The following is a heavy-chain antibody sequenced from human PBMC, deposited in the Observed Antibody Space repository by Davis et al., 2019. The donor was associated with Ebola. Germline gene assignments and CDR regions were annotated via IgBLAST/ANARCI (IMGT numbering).Heavy chain of an antibody. V-gene: IGHV3-23*01. J-gene: IGHJ3*02. CDR2: LRTSADT. CDR3: AKDTSNIWFDI. Sequence: GESLKISCAASGFVFRSCVMSWVSQAPGKGPEWFSTLRTSADTYYAESVKGRFTISRDNSKNTLYLQMNGLRVEDTATYYCAKDTSNIWFDIWGQGTNVTVSS. D-gene: IGHD1-26*01. CDR1: GFVFRSCV.